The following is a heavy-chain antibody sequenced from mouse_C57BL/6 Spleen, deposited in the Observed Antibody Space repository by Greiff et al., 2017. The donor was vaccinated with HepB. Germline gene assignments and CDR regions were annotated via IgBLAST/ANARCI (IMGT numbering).Heavy chain of an antibody. D-gene: IGHD2-4*01. V-gene: IGHV14-2*01. Sequence: EVQGVESGAELVKPGASVKLSCTASGFNIKDYYMHWVKQRTEQGLEWIGRIDPEDGETKYAPKFQGKATITADTSSNTAYLQLSSLTSEDTAVYYCARWDYDDDGDWYFDVWGTGTTVTVSS. CDR1: GFNIKDYY. CDR2: IDPEDGET. CDR3: ARWDYDDDGDWYFDV. J-gene: IGHJ1*03.